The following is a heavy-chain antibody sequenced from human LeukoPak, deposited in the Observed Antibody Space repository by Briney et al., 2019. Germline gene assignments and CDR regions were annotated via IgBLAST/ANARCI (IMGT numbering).Heavy chain of an antibody. J-gene: IGHJ6*02. CDR2: IWYDGSNK. CDR3: ARDRLVSTLAYGMDV. D-gene: IGHD2-8*02. CDR1: GFTFSSYG. Sequence: GGSLRLSCAASGFTFSSYGMHWVRQAPGKGLEWVAVIWYDGSNKYYADSVKGRFTISRDNSKNTLYLQMNSLRAEDTAVYYCARDRLVSTLAYGMDVWGQGTMVTVSS. V-gene: IGHV3-33*01.